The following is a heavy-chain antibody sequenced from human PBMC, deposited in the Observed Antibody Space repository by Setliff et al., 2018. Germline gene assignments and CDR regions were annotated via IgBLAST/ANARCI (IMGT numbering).Heavy chain of an antibody. V-gene: IGHV4-61*09. CDR2: IYTSWST. CDR1: GDSISSRRSY. J-gene: IGHJ6*03. D-gene: IGHD3-3*01. Sequence: PSETLSLTCTVSGDSISSRRSYWGWFRQPAGKGLEWLGQIYTSWSTNYNPSLKGRATLSIDASKRQFSLKLTSVTAADTAVYYCARMSGFQYMDVWGKGTTVTVSS. CDR3: ARMSGFQYMDV.